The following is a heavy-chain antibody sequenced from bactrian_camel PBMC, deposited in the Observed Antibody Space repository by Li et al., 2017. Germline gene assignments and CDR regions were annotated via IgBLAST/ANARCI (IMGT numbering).Heavy chain of an antibody. CDR2: IYGDGSNT. J-gene: IGHJ4*01. V-gene: IGHV3S6*01. D-gene: IGHD7*01. Sequence: HVQLVESGGGLVQPGGSLRLSCAASGFNFGAYCMSWVRQGPGKGLEWVSGIYGDGSNTNYGDSVKDRFTISKDNAKNTLHLQMNSLKSEDTAMYYCAADNIYCGTGFAYWGQGTQVTVS. CDR3: AADNIYCGTGFAY. CDR1: GFNFGAYC.